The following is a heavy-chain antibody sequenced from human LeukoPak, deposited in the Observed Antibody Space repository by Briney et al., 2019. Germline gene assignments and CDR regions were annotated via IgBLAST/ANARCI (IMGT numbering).Heavy chain of an antibody. CDR2: INPSSGGT. J-gene: IGHJ4*02. Sequence: ASVKVSCKASGYTFTGYYMHWVRQAPGQGLEWMGWINPSSGGTNYAQKFQGRVTMTRDTSISTAYMELSRLRSDDTAVYYCAREWVAVAGHGFDYWGQGTLVTVSS. D-gene: IGHD6-19*01. V-gene: IGHV1-2*02. CDR3: AREWVAVAGHGFDY. CDR1: GYTFTGYY.